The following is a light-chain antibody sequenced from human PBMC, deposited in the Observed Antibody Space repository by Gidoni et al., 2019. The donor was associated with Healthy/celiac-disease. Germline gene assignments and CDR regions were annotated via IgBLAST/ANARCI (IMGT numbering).Light chain of an antibody. Sequence: DSQMTQSPSAMSASVGDRVTITCRASQGISNYLAWFQQKPGKVPKLLIYAASSLQSGVPSRFRGSGSGTEFTLPIISLQPEDFATYYCLQHNSYPRTFGQGTKVEIK. J-gene: IGKJ1*01. CDR2: AAS. V-gene: IGKV1-17*03. CDR3: LQHNSYPRT. CDR1: QGISNY.